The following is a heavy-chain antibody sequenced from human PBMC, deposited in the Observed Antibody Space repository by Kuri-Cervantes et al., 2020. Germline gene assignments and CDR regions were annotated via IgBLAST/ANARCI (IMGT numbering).Heavy chain of an antibody. CDR2: ISGSGGST. V-gene: IGHV3-23*01. CDR1: GFTFSSYA. Sequence: ETLSLTCAASGFTFSSYAMSWVRQAPGKGLEWVSAISGSGGSTYYADSVKGRFTISRDNSKNTLYLQMNSLRAEDTAVYYCAKDRVDDSSGYYDYFDYWGQGTLVTVSS. J-gene: IGHJ4*02. D-gene: IGHD3-22*01. CDR3: AKDRVDDSSGYYDYFDY.